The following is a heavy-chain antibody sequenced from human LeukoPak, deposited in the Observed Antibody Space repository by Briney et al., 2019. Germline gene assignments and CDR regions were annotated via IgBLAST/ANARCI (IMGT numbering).Heavy chain of an antibody. Sequence: GASVKVSCKASGYTFTSYYMHWVRQVPGQGLEWMGIINPSDGSTSYAQKFQGRVTMTRDTSTSTVYMELSSLRSEDTAAYYCARVGFPLGYCSGGSCHGGIDYWGQGTLVTVSS. V-gene: IGHV1-46*01. CDR2: INPSDGST. D-gene: IGHD2-15*01. CDR1: GYTFTSYY. J-gene: IGHJ4*02. CDR3: ARVGFPLGYCSGGSCHGGIDY.